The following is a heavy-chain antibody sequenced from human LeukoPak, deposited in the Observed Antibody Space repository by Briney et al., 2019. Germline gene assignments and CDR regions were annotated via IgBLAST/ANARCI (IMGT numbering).Heavy chain of an antibody. CDR1: GSTFSSYA. CDR3: ARDSGDYFDY. Sequence: GGSLRLSCAASGSTFSSYAMHWVRQAPGKGLEWVAVISYDGSNKYYADSVKGRFTISRDNSKNTLYLQMNSLRAEDTAVYYCARDSGDYFDYWGQGTLVTVSS. V-gene: IGHV3-30-3*01. D-gene: IGHD4-17*01. J-gene: IGHJ4*02. CDR2: ISYDGSNK.